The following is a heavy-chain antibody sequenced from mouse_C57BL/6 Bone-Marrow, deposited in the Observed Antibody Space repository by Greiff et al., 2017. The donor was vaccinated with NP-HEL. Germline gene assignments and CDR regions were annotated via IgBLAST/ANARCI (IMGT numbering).Heavy chain of an antibody. D-gene: IGHD1-1*01. CDR3: ARGYGSSSYYAMDY. V-gene: IGHV1-72*01. J-gene: IGHJ4*01. CDR1: GYTFTSYW. Sequence: QVQLQQPGAELVKPGASVKLSCKASGYTFTSYWMHWVKQRPGRGLEWIGRIDPNSGGTKYNEKFKSKATLTVDKPSSTAYMQLSILTSEDSAVYYCARGYGSSSYYAMDYWGQGTSVTVSS. CDR2: IDPNSGGT.